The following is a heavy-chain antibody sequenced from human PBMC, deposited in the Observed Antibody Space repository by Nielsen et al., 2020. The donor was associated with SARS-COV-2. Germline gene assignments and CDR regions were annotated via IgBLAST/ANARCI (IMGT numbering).Heavy chain of an antibody. CDR1: GFSFRNYG. J-gene: IGHJ4*02. CDR2: INSDGSRT. D-gene: IGHD3-22*01. Sequence: GESLKISCAASGFSFRNYGMNWVRQAPGKGLAWVAHINSDGSRTTYADSVKGRFTISRDNAKNSLYLQMTSLRAEDTAVYFCANSRAYYDSSGYLFDYWGQGSLVTVSS. V-gene: IGHV3-74*03. CDR3: ANSRAYYDSSGYLFDY.